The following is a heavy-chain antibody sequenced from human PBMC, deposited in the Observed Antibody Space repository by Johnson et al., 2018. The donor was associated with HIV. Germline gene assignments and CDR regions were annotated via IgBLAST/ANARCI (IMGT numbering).Heavy chain of an antibody. CDR3: ARDQGGSYYAAFDI. Sequence: QVQLVESGGGVVQPGRSLRLSCAASGFTFSSYGMHWVRQAPGQGLEWVAVISYDGNNKYYADSVKGRFTISRDNSKNTLYLQMNSLRAEDTAVYYCARDQGGSYYAAFDIWGQGTMVTVSS. D-gene: IGHD1-26*01. J-gene: IGHJ3*02. V-gene: IGHV3-30*03. CDR1: GFTFSSYG. CDR2: ISYDGNNK.